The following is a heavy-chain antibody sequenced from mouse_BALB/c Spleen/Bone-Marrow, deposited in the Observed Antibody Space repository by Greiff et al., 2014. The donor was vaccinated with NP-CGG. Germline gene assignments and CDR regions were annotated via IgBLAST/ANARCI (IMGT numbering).Heavy chain of an antibody. CDR1: GISITTGNYR. CDR2: IYYSGTI. D-gene: IGHD4-1*01. Sequence: EVMLVESGPGLVKPSQTVSLTCTVTGISITTGNYRWSWIRQFPGNKLDWIGYIYYSGTITYNPSLTSRTTITRDTSKNQFFLEMNSLTAEDTAAYYCAREGGGLGHFDYWGQGTTLTVSS. V-gene: IGHV3-5*02. J-gene: IGHJ2*01. CDR3: AREGGGLGHFDY.